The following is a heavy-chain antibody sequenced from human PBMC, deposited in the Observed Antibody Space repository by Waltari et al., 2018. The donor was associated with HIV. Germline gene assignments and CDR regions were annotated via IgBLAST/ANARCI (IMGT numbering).Heavy chain of an antibody. CDR2: IYYSGST. CDR1: GGSISSGGYY. V-gene: IGHV4-31*03. D-gene: IGHD3-10*01. J-gene: IGHJ6*02. Sequence: QVQLQESGPGLVKPSQTLSLTCTVSGGSISSGGYYWRWIRQHPGKGLEWIGYIYYSGSTYYNPSLKSRVTISVDTSKNQFSLKLSSVTAADTAVYYCARDITMVRGALGGMDVWGQGTTVTVSS. CDR3: ARDITMVRGALGGMDV.